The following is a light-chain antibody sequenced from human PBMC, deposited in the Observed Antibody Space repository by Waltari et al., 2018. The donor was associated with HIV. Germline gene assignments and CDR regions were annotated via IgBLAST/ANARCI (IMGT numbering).Light chain of an antibody. Sequence: QSALTQSASVSGSPGQSIPISCTGTSSDVGGYDYVSWYQQHPGKAPKLMIYEVSNRPSGASTRFSGSKSGNTASLIISGLQAEDEADYYCTSYTSSTTLVFGTGTKVTVL. J-gene: IGLJ1*01. CDR2: EVS. V-gene: IGLV2-14*01. CDR3: TSYTSSTTLV. CDR1: SSDVGGYDY.